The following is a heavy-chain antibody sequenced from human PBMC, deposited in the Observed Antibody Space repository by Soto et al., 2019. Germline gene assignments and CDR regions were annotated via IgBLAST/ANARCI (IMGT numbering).Heavy chain of an antibody. CDR1: GYTFTVYA. CDR2: INAGNGNT. J-gene: IGHJ4*02. D-gene: IGHD6-19*01. V-gene: IGHV1-3*05. Sequence: QVQLVQSGAEEKKHGASVKVACKAYGYTFTVYAMHWVRQAPGPRLEWMGWINAGNGNTKYSQKFQGRVTITRDTSASTAYMELSSLRSEDTAVYYCARAVAVAADFDYWVQGTLVTVSS. CDR3: ARAVAVAADFDY.